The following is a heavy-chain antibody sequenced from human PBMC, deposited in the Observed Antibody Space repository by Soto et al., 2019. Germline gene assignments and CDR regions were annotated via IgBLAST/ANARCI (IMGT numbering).Heavy chain of an antibody. CDR1: GYTLTELS. D-gene: IGHD3-10*01. CDR2: FDPEDGET. CDR3: AIPGGSGSNYYYYGMDV. V-gene: IGHV1-24*01. J-gene: IGHJ6*02. Sequence: GASVKVSCKVSGYTLTELSMHWVRQAPGKGLEWMGGFDPEDGETIYAQKFQGRVTMTEDTSTDTAYMELSSLRSDDTAVYYCAIPGGSGSNYYYYGMDVWGQGTTVTVSS.